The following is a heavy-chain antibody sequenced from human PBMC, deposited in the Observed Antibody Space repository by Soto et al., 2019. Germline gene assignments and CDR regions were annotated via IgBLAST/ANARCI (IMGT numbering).Heavy chain of an antibody. CDR1: GFTFSDYY. J-gene: IGHJ4*02. Sequence: GGSLRLSCAASGFTFSDYYMSWIRQAPGKGLEWVSYISSSSSYTNYADSVKGRFTISRDNAKNSLYLQMNSLRAEDTAVYYCARDNTYDSSGPIDYWGQGTLVTVSS. CDR3: ARDNTYDSSGPIDY. V-gene: IGHV3-11*06. D-gene: IGHD3-22*01. CDR2: ISSSSSYT.